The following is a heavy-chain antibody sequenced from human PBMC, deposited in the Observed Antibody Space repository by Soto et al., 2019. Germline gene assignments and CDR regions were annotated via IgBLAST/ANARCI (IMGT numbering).Heavy chain of an antibody. J-gene: IGHJ6*02. Sequence: GASVKVSCKASGYTFTSYAMHWVRQAPGQRLEWMGWINAGNGNTKYSQKFQGRVTITRDTSASTAYMELSSLRSEDTAVYYCARDLSLSDCSSTSCYTPERFYYYYGMDVWGQGTTVTVSS. CDR1: GYTFTSYA. CDR3: ARDLSLSDCSSTSCYTPERFYYYYGMDV. D-gene: IGHD2-2*02. V-gene: IGHV1-3*01. CDR2: INAGNGNT.